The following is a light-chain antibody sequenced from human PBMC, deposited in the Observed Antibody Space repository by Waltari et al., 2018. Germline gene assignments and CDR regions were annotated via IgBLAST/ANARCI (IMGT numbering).Light chain of an antibody. CDR2: VNSDGSH. J-gene: IGLJ3*02. Sequence: QLVLTQSPSASASLGASIKLTCTLSSGHSSNVIAWLQQQPEKGPRYLMKVNSDGSHTRGNEIPDRFSGSSSGAERYLSSCSLQSEDEADYYCQTGGHGTWVFGGGTKLTVL. V-gene: IGLV4-69*01. CDR3: QTGGHGTWV. CDR1: SGHSSNV.